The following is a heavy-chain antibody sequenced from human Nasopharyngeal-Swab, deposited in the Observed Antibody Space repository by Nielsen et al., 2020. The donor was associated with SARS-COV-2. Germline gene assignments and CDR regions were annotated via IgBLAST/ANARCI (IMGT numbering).Heavy chain of an antibody. D-gene: IGHD5-24*01. CDR1: GYTFTGYY. V-gene: IGHV1-2*06. J-gene: IGHJ4*02. Sequence: ASVKVSCKASGYTFTGYYMHWVRQVPGQGLEWMGRINPNSGGTNYAQKFQGRVTMTRDTSISTAYMELSRLRSDDTAVYYCASPRNRDGYNSFDYWGQGTLVTVSS. CDR3: ASPRNRDGYNSFDY. CDR2: INPNSGGT.